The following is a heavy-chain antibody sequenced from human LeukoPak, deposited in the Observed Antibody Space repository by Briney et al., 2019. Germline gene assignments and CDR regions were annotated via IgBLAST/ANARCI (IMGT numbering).Heavy chain of an antibody. V-gene: IGHV4-31*03. CDR3: ARVYGDYSQPHYYYYGMDV. D-gene: IGHD4-17*01. Sequence: PSETLSLTCTVSGGSISSGGYYWSWIRQHPGKGLEWIGYIYYSGSTNYNPSLKSRVTISVDTSKNQFSLKLSSVTAADTAVYYCARVYGDYSQPHYYYYGMDVWGQGTTVTVSS. CDR2: IYYSGST. CDR1: GGSISSGGYY. J-gene: IGHJ6*02.